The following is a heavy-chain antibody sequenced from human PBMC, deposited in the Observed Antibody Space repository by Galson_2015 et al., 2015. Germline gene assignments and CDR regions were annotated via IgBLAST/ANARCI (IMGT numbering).Heavy chain of an antibody. J-gene: IGHJ4*02. V-gene: IGHV1-69*13. CDR3: ARGGIVVVPAAIGATLG. Sequence: SVKVSCKASGATFSSYAIRWVRQAPGQGLEWMGGILPIFGPANYAQKFQGRVTITADESTSTAYMELSSLRSEDTAVYYCARGGIVVVPAAIGATLGWGQGTLVTVSS. CDR1: GATFSSYA. D-gene: IGHD2-2*02. CDR2: ILPIFGPA.